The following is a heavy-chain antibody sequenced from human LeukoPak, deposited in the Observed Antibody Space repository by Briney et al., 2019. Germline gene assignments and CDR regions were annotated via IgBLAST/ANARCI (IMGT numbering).Heavy chain of an antibody. D-gene: IGHD3-22*01. Sequence: AESLKISCKGSGYSFTSYWIGWVRQMPGKGLKWMGIIYPGDSDTRYSPSFQGQVTISADKSISTAYPQWSSLKASDTAMYYCAIKLHYYDSSTDAFDIWGHGTMVTVSS. CDR1: GYSFTSYW. CDR2: IYPGDSDT. CDR3: AIKLHYYDSSTDAFDI. V-gene: IGHV5-51*01. J-gene: IGHJ3*02.